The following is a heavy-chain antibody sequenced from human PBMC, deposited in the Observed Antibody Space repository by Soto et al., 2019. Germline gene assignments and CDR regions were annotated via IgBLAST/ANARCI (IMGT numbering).Heavy chain of an antibody. CDR1: GFTFSSYA. CDR2: ISYDGSNK. J-gene: IGHJ6*02. V-gene: IGHV3-30-3*01. D-gene: IGHD2-2*01. CDR3: ARVMYCSSTSCYFYYGMDV. Sequence: LRLSCAASGFTFSSYAMHWVRQAPGKVLKWVAVISYDGSNKYYADSVKGRFTISRDNSKNTLYLQMNSLRAEDTAVYYCARVMYCSSTSCYFYYGMDVWGQGTTVTVSS.